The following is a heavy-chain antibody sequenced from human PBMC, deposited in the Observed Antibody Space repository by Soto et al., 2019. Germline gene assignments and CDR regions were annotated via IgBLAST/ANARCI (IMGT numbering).Heavy chain of an antibody. D-gene: IGHD1-26*01. CDR2: IRPYNGDT. Sequence: QAQLVQSGSEVKRPGASVKVSCKASGYSFSSYGIVWVRQAPGQVLEWMGWIRPYNGDTNSAQKFQGRVTLTTDTSTSTAYMELRSLRYDDTAVYYCARRAEDHYFYYMGVWGKGTTVTVSS. J-gene: IGHJ6*03. CDR3: ARRAEDHYFYYMGV. CDR1: GYSFSSYG. V-gene: IGHV1-18*01.